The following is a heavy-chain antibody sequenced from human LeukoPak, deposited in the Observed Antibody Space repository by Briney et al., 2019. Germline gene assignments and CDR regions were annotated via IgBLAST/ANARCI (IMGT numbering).Heavy chain of an antibody. J-gene: IGHJ4*02. CDR2: ISYDGSNK. CDR3: ARGDTYYYDSSGYCPFDY. Sequence: GGSLRLSCAASGFTFSSYAMHWVRQAPGKGLEWVAVISYDGSNKYYADSVKGRFTISRDNSKNTLYLQMNSLRAEDTAVYYCARGDTYYYDSSGYCPFDYWGQGTLVTVSS. D-gene: IGHD3-22*01. CDR1: GFTFSSYA. V-gene: IGHV3-30*04.